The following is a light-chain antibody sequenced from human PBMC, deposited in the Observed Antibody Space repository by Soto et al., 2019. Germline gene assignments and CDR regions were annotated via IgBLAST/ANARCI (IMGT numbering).Light chain of an antibody. CDR3: QQANKFPRD. CDR1: QDIRGW. J-gene: IGKJ3*01. CDR2: GAS. Sequence: DIQMTQSPPSLSASVGDRVTIICRASQDIRGWLAWYQKKPGKGPKLLIHGASKLQSGVPSRFSGSGSGNEFTLTINNLQDEDFATYFCQQANKFPRDFGPGTTVEIK. V-gene: IGKV1-12*01.